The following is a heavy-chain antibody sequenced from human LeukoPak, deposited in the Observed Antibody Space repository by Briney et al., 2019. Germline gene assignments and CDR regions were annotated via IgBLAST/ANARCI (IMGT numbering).Heavy chain of an antibody. J-gene: IGHJ4*02. V-gene: IGHV3-30*18. CDR3: AKDHGDYFDY. CDR2: ISSDGGTK. D-gene: IGHD4-17*01. CDR1: KFTFSNYG. Sequence: GGSLRLSCTASKFTFSNYGMQWVRQAPGKGLEWVAVISSDGGTKYYADSVKGRFTLSRDNSRNTLDLQMNSLRAEDTAVYYCAKDHGDYFDYWGQGTLVTVSS.